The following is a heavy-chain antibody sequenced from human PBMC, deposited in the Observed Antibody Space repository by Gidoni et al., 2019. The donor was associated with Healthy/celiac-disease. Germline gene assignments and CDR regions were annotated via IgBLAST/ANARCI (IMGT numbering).Heavy chain of an antibody. D-gene: IGHD3-22*01. Sequence: EVQLLESGVGLVQPGGSLRLSCAASGFTFSSYAMSWVRQAPGKGLEWVSASSGSGGSTYYADSVKGRFTISRDNSKNTLYLQMNSLRAEDTAVYYCAKGNNYYDSSGYLSYFDYWGQGTLVTVSS. CDR3: AKGNNYYDSSGYLSYFDY. CDR2: SSGSGGST. CDR1: GFTFSSYA. V-gene: IGHV3-23*01. J-gene: IGHJ4*02.